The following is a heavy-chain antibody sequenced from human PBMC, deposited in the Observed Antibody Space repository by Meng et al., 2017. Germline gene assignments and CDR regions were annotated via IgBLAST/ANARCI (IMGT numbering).Heavy chain of an antibody. Sequence: GESLKISCAASGFTFSSYSMNWVRQAPGKGLEWVSSISSSSSYKYYADSVKGRFTISRDNAKNSLYLQMNSLRAEDTTVYYCARDLPGIAAAGVIDYWGQGTLVTVSS. CDR2: ISSSSSYK. V-gene: IGHV3-21*01. CDR1: GFTFSSYS. J-gene: IGHJ4*02. CDR3: ARDLPGIAAAGVIDY. D-gene: IGHD6-13*01.